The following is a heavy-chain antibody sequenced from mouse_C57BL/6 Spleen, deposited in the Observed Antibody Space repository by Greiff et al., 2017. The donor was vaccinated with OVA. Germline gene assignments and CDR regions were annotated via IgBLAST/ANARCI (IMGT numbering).Heavy chain of an antibody. CDR1: GYSFTDYN. J-gene: IGHJ3*01. V-gene: IGHV1-39*01. CDR3: AREVLTGTEVFAY. CDR2: INPNYGTN. D-gene: IGHD4-1*01. Sequence: SGPELVKPGASVKISCKASGYSFTDYNMNWVKQSNGKSLEWIGLINPNYGTNSYNQKFKGKATLTVDQSSSTAYMQLNSLTSEDSAVYYCAREVLTGTEVFAYWGQGTLVTVSA.